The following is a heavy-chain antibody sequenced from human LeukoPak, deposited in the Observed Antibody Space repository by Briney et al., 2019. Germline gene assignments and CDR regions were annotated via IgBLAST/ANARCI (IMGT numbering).Heavy chain of an antibody. V-gene: IGHV4-4*07. CDR2: IYSSGST. CDR3: ARGQYHLLYWYFDL. J-gene: IGHJ2*01. CDR1: GGSISSYY. Sequence: SETLSLTCTVSGGSISSYYWGWIRQPAGKGLEWIGRIYSSGSTNYNPSLKSRVTMSVDTSKNQFSLKLSSVTAADTAVYYCARGQYHLLYWYFDLWGRGTLVTVSS. D-gene: IGHD2-2*01.